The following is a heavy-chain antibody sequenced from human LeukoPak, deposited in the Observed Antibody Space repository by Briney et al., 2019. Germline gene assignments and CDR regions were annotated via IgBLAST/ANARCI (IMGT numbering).Heavy chain of an antibody. CDR3: VGWGISGITNH. Sequence: GGSLRLSCAASGFTFSSYWMSWVRQAPGKGLEWVAQTKQDGSEKYYVDSVKGRFTTSRDKNSLFLQMNSVRAEDTAVYYCVGWGISGITNHWGQGTLVTVSS. CDR2: TKQDGSEK. J-gene: IGHJ4*02. V-gene: IGHV3-7*01. D-gene: IGHD1-7*01. CDR1: GFTFSSYW.